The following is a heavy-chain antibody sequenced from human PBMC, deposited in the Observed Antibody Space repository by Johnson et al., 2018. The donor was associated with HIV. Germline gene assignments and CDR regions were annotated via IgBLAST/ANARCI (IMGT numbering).Heavy chain of an antibody. CDR2: ISYDGNNK. CDR3: ARIGGSYLVLWAFDS. CDR1: GFTFSNFA. J-gene: IGHJ3*02. D-gene: IGHD1-26*01. Sequence: QVQLVESGGGVVQPGRSLRLSCAASGFTFSNFALHWVRQAPGKGLEWVAIISYDGNNKYYADSVKGRFTISRDNSKNTLYMQMNSLKPEDTALYYCARIGGSYLVLWAFDSWRQGTMVTVSS. V-gene: IGHV3-30-3*01.